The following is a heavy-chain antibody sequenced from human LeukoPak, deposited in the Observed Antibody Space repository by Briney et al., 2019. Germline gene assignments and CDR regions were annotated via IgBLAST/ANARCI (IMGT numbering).Heavy chain of an antibody. D-gene: IGHD5-24*01. V-gene: IGHV1-3*01. CDR1: GYIFTDYY. CDR2: INVGNGNT. CDR3: ARRVEYYYES. Sequence: ASVKVSCKASGYIFTDYYMHWVRQAPGQSLEWMGWINVGNGNTKYSQNFQGRVSITRDTSASTAYMELSSLRSEDTGVYYCARRVEYYYESWGQGTLVTVSS. J-gene: IGHJ4*02.